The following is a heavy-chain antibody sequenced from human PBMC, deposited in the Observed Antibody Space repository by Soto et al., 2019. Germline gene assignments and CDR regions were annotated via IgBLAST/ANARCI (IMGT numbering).Heavy chain of an antibody. V-gene: IGHV3-23*01. Sequence: GGSLRLSCAASGFTSSTYAMNWVRQAPGKGLEWVSGVSGSGGSTYYADSVKGRFTISRDKSKNPMYLQMHSLRGEDTAVYFCAKSNNYYPYYMDVWGKGTTVTVSS. J-gene: IGHJ6*03. CDR2: VSGSGGST. CDR1: GFTSSTYA. CDR3: AKSNNYYPYYMDV.